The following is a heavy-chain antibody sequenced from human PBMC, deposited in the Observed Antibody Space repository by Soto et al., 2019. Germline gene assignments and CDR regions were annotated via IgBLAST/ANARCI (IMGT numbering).Heavy chain of an antibody. V-gene: IGHV3-33*01. CDR3: ERDARLWEWSPLRGGMDV. D-gene: IGHD3-3*01. J-gene: IGHJ6*02. Sequence: QVQLVESGGGVVQPGRSLRLSCAASGFTFSSYGMHWVRQAPGKGLEWVAVIWYDGSNKYYADSVKGRFTISRDNSKNTRYLQMNGRRAEDTAVYYCERDARLWEWSPLRGGMDVWGQGTTVTVSS. CDR2: IWYDGSNK. CDR1: GFTFSSYG.